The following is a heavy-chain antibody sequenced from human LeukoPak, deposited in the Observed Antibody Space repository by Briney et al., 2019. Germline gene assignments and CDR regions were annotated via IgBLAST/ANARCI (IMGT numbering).Heavy chain of an antibody. CDR3: AKGVVDYYDSSGYYPSDL. J-gene: IGHJ5*02. CDR2: ISGSGGTT. Sequence: GGSLRLSCAGFGFTFNSYAMTWVRQAPGEGLKWVSGISGSGGTTYYADSVKGRFTISRDNFNNTLYLQMNSMRVEDTALYFCAKGVVDYYDSSGYYPSDLWGQGTLVTVSS. V-gene: IGHV3-23*01. D-gene: IGHD3-22*01. CDR1: GFTFNSYA.